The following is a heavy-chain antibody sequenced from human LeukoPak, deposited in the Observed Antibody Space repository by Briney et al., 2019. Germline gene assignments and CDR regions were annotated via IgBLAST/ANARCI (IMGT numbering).Heavy chain of an antibody. D-gene: IGHD5-18*01. CDR2: IIPIFGTA. CDR1: GYTFTDYY. J-gene: IGHJ4*02. V-gene: IGHV1-69*05. Sequence: ASVKVSCKASGYTFTDYYMHWVRQAPGQGLEWMGRIIPIFGTANYAQKFQGRVTITTDESTSTAYMELSSLRSEDTAVYYCARAPPVMYSYGWYFDYWGQGTLVTVSS. CDR3: ARAPPVMYSYGWYFDY.